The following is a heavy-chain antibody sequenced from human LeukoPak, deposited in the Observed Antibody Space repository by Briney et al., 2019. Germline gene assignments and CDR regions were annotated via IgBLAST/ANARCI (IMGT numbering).Heavy chain of an antibody. D-gene: IGHD2-2*01. CDR3: ARFESTSGRGFDP. Sequence: SETLSLTXAVSGYSITSDYNWGWIRHPPGKGLEWVGTISHTGTTYYNPSLKSRVTISIDTSDQFSVKLTSVTAADTAVYYCARFESTSGRGFDPWGQGTLVTVSS. CDR2: ISHTGTT. CDR1: GYSITSDYN. J-gene: IGHJ5*02. V-gene: IGHV4-38-2*01.